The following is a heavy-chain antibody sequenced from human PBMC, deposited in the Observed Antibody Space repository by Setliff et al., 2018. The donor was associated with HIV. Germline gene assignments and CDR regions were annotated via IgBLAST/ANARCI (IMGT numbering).Heavy chain of an antibody. Sequence: SETLSLTCAVYVGSFSGYYWSWIRQPPGKGLEWIGYIYTRESFIYNPSLKSRVSISLSRSNNQFSLKLSSVTAADTAVYYCARDNYYDSSGIDYWGQGTLVTVSS. V-gene: IGHV4-34*01. D-gene: IGHD3-22*01. J-gene: IGHJ4*02. CDR3: ARDNYYDSSGIDY. CDR1: VGSFSGYY. CDR2: IYTRESF.